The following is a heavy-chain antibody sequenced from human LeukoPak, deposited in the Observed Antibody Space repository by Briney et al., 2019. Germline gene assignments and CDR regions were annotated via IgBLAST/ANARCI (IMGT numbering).Heavy chain of an antibody. D-gene: IGHD1-26*01. Sequence: GGSLRLSCAASGFTFSGYGMHWVRQAPGKGLEWVAVISYDGSNKYYADSVKGRFTISRDNSKNTLYLQMNSLRAEDTAVYYCAKDLGAINWFDPWGQGTLVTVSS. CDR1: GFTFSGYG. CDR3: AKDLGAINWFDP. V-gene: IGHV3-30*18. CDR2: ISYDGSNK. J-gene: IGHJ5*02.